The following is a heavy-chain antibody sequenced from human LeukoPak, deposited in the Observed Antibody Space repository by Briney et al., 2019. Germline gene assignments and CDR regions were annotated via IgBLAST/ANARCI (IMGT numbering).Heavy chain of an antibody. Sequence: SSETLSLTCTVSGGSISSSSYYWGWIRQPPGKRLEWIGRIYYSGSTYYNPSLKSRVTISVDTSKNQFSLKLSSVTAADTAVYYCARHQGEWLPLHYYYYYMDVWGKGTTVTVSS. D-gene: IGHD3-3*01. CDR1: GGSISSSSYY. CDR3: ARHQGEWLPLHYYYYYMDV. V-gene: IGHV4-39*01. J-gene: IGHJ6*03. CDR2: IYYSGST.